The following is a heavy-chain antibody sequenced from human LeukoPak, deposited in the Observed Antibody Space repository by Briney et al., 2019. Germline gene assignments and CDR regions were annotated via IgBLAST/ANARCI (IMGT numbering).Heavy chain of an antibody. CDR1: GGSISSYY. V-gene: IGHV4-4*07. D-gene: IGHD6-19*01. Sequence: SGTLSLTCTVSGGSISSYYWSWIRQPAGKGLEWIGRIYTSGSTNYNPSLKSRVTISVDKSKNQFSLKLSSVTAADTAVYYCARVVAVAGTSYYYYMDVWGKGTTVTVSS. CDR3: ARVVAVAGTSYYYYMDV. J-gene: IGHJ6*03. CDR2: IYTSGST.